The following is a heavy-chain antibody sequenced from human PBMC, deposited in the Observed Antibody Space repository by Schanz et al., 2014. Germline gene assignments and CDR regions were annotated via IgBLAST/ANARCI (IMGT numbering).Heavy chain of an antibody. J-gene: IGHJ4*02. CDR2: INPNSGTT. CDR3: ARGYGDSPTDF. D-gene: IGHD4-17*01. Sequence: QVQLVQSGAEVKKPGSSMKVSCKASGGTFSTYPINWLRQAPGQGLEWMGWINPNSGTTNYAQKFQGWVTMTRDTSISTAYMELSRLKSDDTAVYYCARGYGDSPTDFWGQGTLVTVSS. CDR1: GGTFSTYP. V-gene: IGHV1-2*04.